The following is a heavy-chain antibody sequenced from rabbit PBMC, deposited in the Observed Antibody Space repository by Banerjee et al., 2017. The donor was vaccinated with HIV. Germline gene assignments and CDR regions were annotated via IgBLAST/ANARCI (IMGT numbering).Heavy chain of an antibody. Sequence: QQQLEESGGGLVQPEGSLTLSCKASGIDFSTCGISWVRQAPGKGLEWIACINTSSGNTVYATWAKGRFAISKTSSTAVALQMTSLTAADTATYFCARDLAGVIGWNFGLWGPGTLVTIS. J-gene: IGHJ6*01. V-gene: IGHV1S45*01. CDR1: GIDFSTCG. D-gene: IGHD4-1*01. CDR2: INTSSGNT. CDR3: ARDLAGVIGWNFGL.